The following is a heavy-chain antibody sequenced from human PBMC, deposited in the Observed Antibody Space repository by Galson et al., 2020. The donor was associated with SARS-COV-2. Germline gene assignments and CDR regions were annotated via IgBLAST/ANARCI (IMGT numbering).Heavy chain of an antibody. CDR1: GFTFSSYG. CDR3: ARAVLGDWYFDL. V-gene: IGHV3-33*01. CDR2: IRYDGSNK. J-gene: IGHJ2*01. Sequence: TGGSLRLSCAASGFTFSSYGMHWVRQAPGKGLEWVVVIRYDGSNKYYADSVKGRFTISRDNSKNTLYLQMNSLRAEDTAVYYCARAVLGDWYFDLWGRGTLVTVSS.